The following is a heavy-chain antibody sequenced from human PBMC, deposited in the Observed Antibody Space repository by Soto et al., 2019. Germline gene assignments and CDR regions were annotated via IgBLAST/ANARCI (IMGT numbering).Heavy chain of an antibody. CDR2: IIPILGIA. V-gene: IGHV1-69*04. J-gene: IGHJ6*02. Sequence: SVKVSCKASGGTFSSYTISWVRQAPGQRLEWMGRIIPILGIANYAQKFQGRVTITADKSTSTAYMELSSLRSEDTAAYYCARDPQPQDIVAKDYYYYGMDVWGQGTTVTVSS. CDR3: ARDPQPQDIVAKDYYYYGMDV. CDR1: GGTFSSYT. D-gene: IGHD5-12*01.